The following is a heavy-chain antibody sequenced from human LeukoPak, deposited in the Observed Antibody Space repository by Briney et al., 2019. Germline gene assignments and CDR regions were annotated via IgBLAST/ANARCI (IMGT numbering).Heavy chain of an antibody. CDR3: ARYDWFDL. CDR2: TYIGGVT. Sequence: QPGGFLRGSVAGFGLTVSGDYMSWVAPDPGKGLEGVSVTYIGGVTYYADSVNRRSTISRTNPNNTQYLQMNSQRDEHTALYYCARYDWFDLWGNGTLVTVSS. V-gene: IGHV3-53*01. CDR1: GLTVSGDY. J-gene: IGHJ5*02.